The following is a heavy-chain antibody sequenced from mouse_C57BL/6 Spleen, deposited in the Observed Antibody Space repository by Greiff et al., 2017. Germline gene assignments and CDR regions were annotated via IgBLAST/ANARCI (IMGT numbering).Heavy chain of an antibody. CDR2: LYTGSGNT. CDR1: GYTFTDYY. V-gene: IGHV1-84*01. Sequence: VQLQQSGPELVKPGASVKISCKASGYTFTDYYINWVKQRPGQGLEWIGGLYTGSGNTKSNEKFKGKATLTVDTSSSTAYMQLSSLTSADSAVYFCARSSYGYFDVWGTGTTVTVSS. J-gene: IGHJ1*03. CDR3: ARSSYGYFDV. D-gene: IGHD1-1*01.